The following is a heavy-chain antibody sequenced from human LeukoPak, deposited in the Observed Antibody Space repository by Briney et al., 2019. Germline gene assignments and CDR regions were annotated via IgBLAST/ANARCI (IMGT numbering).Heavy chain of an antibody. CDR2: INPNSGGT. J-gene: IGHJ4*02. Sequence: ASVKVSCKAFGYTFTCYYMHWVRQAPGQGLEWMGWINPNSGGTNYVKKFQGRVTMTRDTSISTAYMELSRLRSDDTAVYYCAIAAGRGDIVVVPAALPYWGQGTLVTVSS. CDR1: GYTFTCYY. CDR3: AIAAGRGDIVVVPAALPY. V-gene: IGHV1-2*02. D-gene: IGHD2-2*01.